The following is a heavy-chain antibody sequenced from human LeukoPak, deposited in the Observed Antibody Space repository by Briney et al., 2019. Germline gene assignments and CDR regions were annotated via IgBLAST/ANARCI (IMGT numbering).Heavy chain of an antibody. CDR1: GGSISSYY. J-gene: IGHJ4*02. CDR3: AGYYGSGQWDN. V-gene: IGHV4-59*12. Sequence: SSETLSLTCTVSGGSISSYYWSWIRQPPGKGLEWIGYTYNSGSSSYSPSFKSRVTISTDTPRNQFFLRPTSVTAADTAVYYCAGYYGSGQWDNWGQGTLVTVSS. D-gene: IGHD3-10*01. CDR2: TYNSGSS.